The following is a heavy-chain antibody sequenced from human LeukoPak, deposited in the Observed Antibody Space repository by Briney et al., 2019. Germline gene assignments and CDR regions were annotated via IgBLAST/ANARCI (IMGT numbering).Heavy chain of an antibody. CDR2: IYYSGST. J-gene: IGHJ5*02. CDR1: GGSISSSSYY. Sequence: TSETLSLTCTVSGGSISSSSYYWGWIRQPPGKGLEWIGYIYYSGSTNYNPSLKSRVTISVDTSKNQFSLKLSSVTAADTAVYYCAREHGVAAAGTLYNWFDPWGQGTLVTVSS. D-gene: IGHD6-13*01. CDR3: AREHGVAAAGTLYNWFDP. V-gene: IGHV4-61*01.